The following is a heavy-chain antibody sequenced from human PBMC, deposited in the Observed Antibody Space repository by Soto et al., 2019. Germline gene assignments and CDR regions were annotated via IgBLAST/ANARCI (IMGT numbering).Heavy chain of an antibody. J-gene: IGHJ5*02. CDR2: INPDNGNT. CDR1: CYTFTTYT. CDR3: ARGSETGQLDH. Sequence: XSVMVPSKSVCYTFTTYTRLCVRQAPGQRLEWMGCINPDNGNTKTSQKYQDRVMITRDTDASISYRVRSGPGAEDTVVYYWARGSETGQLDHWGQGPLVTVSS. D-gene: IGHD2-15*01. V-gene: IGHV1-3*01.